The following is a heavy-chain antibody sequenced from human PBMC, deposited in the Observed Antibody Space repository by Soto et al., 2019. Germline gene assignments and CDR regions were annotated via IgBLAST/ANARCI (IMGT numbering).Heavy chain of an antibody. D-gene: IGHD3-10*01. Sequence: QVQLVQSGAEVKKPGSSVKVSFNASGGTFSRYAISWVRQAPGQGLEWIGGIIPIFGTANYAQKFQGRVTITADESTSTAYMELSSLRSEDTAFYYCAREGGSGNYRYYAMDVWGQGTTVTVSS. CDR1: GGTFSRYA. CDR3: AREGGSGNYRYYAMDV. V-gene: IGHV1-69*12. CDR2: IIPIFGTA. J-gene: IGHJ6*02.